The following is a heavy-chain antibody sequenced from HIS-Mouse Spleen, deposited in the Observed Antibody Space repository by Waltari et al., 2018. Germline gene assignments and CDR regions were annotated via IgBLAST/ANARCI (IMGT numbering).Heavy chain of an antibody. D-gene: IGHD6-13*01. CDR2: IYYSGRP. CDR1: GGSISSSSYY. V-gene: IGHV4-39*07. J-gene: IGHJ2*01. Sequence: QLQLQESVPGLVKPSETLSLTCTVSGGSISSSSYYWGWIRQPPGKGLEWIGSIYYSGRPYYNPSLQSRVTISVDTSKNQFSLKLSSVTAADTAVYYCAREIPYSSSWYDWYFDLWGRGTLVTVSS. CDR3: AREIPYSSSWYDWYFDL.